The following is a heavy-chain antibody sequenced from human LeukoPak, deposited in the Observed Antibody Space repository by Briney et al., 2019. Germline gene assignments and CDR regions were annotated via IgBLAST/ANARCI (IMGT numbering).Heavy chain of an antibody. CDR2: IYYSGST. Sequence: SETLSLTCTVSGGSISSGGYYWSWIRQHPGKGLEWIGYIYYSGSTNYNPSLKSRVTMSVDTSKNQFSLKLSSVTAADTAVYYCARGSNYDYYYYYYMDVWGKGTTVTVSS. CDR3: ARGSNYDYYYYYYMDV. J-gene: IGHJ6*03. CDR1: GGSISSGGYY. V-gene: IGHV4-61*08. D-gene: IGHD4-11*01.